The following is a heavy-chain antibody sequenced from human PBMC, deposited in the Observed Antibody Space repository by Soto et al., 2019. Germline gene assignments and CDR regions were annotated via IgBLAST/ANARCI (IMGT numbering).Heavy chain of an antibody. CDR1: GFTFSSYS. CDR3: ARDPLTVVTPLGAFDI. CDR2: ISSSSSYI. V-gene: IGHV3-21*01. D-gene: IGHD2-15*01. Sequence: EVQLVESGGGLVKPGGSLRLSCAASGFTFSSYSMNWVRQAPGKVLEWVSSISSSSSYIYYADSVKGRFTISRDNAKNSLYLQMNSLRAEDTAVYYCARDPLTVVTPLGAFDIWGQGTMVTVSS. J-gene: IGHJ3*02.